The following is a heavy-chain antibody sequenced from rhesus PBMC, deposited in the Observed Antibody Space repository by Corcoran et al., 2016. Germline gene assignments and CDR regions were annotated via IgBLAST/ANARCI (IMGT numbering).Heavy chain of an antibody. V-gene: IGHV4-127*01. J-gene: IGHJ4*01. CDR2: ISYSGSS. D-gene: IGHD4-23*01. Sequence: QVQLQETGPGLVKPSETLSLTCAVSGYSISRVYGWSWIRQPPGKGLEWIGYISYSGSSYYTPSFKSRVTISIDTSKNQFSLKLSSVTAADTAVYYCARDESTVMSFDYWGQGVLVTVSS. CDR1: GYSISRVYG. CDR3: ARDESTVMSFDY.